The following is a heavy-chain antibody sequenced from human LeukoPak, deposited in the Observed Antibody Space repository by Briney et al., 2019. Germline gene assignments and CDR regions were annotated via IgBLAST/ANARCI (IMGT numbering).Heavy chain of an antibody. CDR3: AKGSSWYPYNWFDA. J-gene: IGHJ5*02. D-gene: IGHD6-13*01. Sequence: GGSLRLSCAASGFTFSRYAMSWVRQAPGKGLEWVSGITGTGGSTYYAASVKGRFTISRDNSKNTLHLQMNSLRAEDTAVYYCAKGSSWYPYNWFDAWGQGTLVTVSS. CDR1: GFTFSRYA. CDR2: ITGTGGST. V-gene: IGHV3-23*01.